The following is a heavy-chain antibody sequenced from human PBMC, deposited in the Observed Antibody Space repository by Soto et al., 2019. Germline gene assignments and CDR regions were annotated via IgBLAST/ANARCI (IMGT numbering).Heavy chain of an antibody. Sequence: QVQLVESGGGVVQPGRSLRLSCAASGFTFSSYGMHWDRQAPGKGLEWVAVISYDGSNKYYADSVKGRFTISRDNSKNTLYLQMNSLRAEDTAVYYCAKGSGDGETGTIDYWGQGTLVTVSS. CDR3: AKGSGDGETGTIDY. D-gene: IGHD5-12*01. J-gene: IGHJ4*02. CDR2: ISYDGSNK. V-gene: IGHV3-30*18. CDR1: GFTFSSYG.